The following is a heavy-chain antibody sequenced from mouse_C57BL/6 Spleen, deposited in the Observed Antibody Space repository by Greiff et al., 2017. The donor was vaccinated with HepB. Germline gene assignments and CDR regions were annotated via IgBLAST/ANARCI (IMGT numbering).Heavy chain of an antibody. CDR1: GFSLTSYG. Sequence: QVQLKESGPGLVAPSQSLSITCTVSGFSLTSYGVHWVRQPPGKGLEWLVVIWSDGSTTYNSALKSRLSISKDNSKSQVFLKMNSLQTDDTAMYYCARHQIQLRYSNYVTWFAYWGQGTLVTVSA. D-gene: IGHD2-5*01. V-gene: IGHV2-6-1*01. CDR2: IWSDGST. CDR3: ARHQIQLRYSNYVTWFAY. J-gene: IGHJ3*01.